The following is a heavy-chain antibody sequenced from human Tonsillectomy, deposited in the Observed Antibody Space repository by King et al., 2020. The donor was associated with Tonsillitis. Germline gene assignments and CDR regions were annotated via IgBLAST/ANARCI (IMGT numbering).Heavy chain of an antibody. CDR1: GGTFRSYG. CDR3: AKYGPPPQRLDH. Sequence: QVQLVQSGAEVKKPGSSVKVSCKASGGTFRSYGISWVRQAPGQGLEWMGGIIPILGTANYAQKFQGRVTITADESTSTANMELSSLRWEDTAVYYCAKYGPPPQRLDHWGQGTLVTVSS. CDR2: IIPILGTA. V-gene: IGHV1-69*01. D-gene: IGHD3-10*01. J-gene: IGHJ5*02.